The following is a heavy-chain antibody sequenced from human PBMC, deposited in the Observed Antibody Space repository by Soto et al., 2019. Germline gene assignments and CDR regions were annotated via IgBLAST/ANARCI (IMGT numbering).Heavy chain of an antibody. V-gene: IGHV3-21*01. Sequence: GGSLRLSCAASGFTFSSYAMSWVRQAPGKGLEWVSSISSSSSNTYYADSVKGRFTISRDNAKNSLYLQMNSLRAEDTAVYYCARDTLSDYSNYFDYWGQGTLVPVSS. D-gene: IGHD4-4*01. CDR2: ISSSSSNT. CDR3: ARDTLSDYSNYFDY. J-gene: IGHJ4*02. CDR1: GFTFSSYA.